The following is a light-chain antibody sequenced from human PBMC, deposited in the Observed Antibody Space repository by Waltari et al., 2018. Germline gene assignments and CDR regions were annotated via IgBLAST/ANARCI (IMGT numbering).Light chain of an antibody. V-gene: IGLV4-69*01. CDR1: TLHSHYA. CDR2: VNSVGSH. J-gene: IGLJ3*02. Sequence: QLMLNQSSPASAPLPASVNLTSTLSTLHSHYATASPPQQPEKGPRYLMKVNSVGSHIKGDGIPDRFSGSSSGAERYLTISSLQSEDEADYYCQTGGFGIWVFGGGTKLTVL. CDR3: QTGGFGIWV.